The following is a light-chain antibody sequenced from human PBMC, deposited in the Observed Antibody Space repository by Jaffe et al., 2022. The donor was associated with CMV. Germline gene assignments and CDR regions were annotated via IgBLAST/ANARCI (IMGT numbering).Light chain of an antibody. V-gene: IGKV2-30*01. CDR1: QSLVYSDGNTS. Sequence: DVVMTQSPLSLPVTLGQPASISCRSSQSLVYSDGNTSLNWFQQRPGQSPRRLIYKVCNRDSGVPDRFSGSGSARSVTDLTLKISRVEAEDVGVYYCMQGTHWPPTVGQGTKLEIK. CDR2: KVC. CDR3: MQGTHWPPT. J-gene: IGKJ2*01.